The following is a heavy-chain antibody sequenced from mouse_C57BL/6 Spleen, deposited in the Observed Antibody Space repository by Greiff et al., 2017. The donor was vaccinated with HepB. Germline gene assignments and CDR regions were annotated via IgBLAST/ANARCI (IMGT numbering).Heavy chain of an antibody. CDR2: ISSGSSTI. V-gene: IGHV5-17*01. CDR1: GFTFSDYG. Sequence: EVKVVESGGGLVKPGGSLKLSCAASGFTFSDYGMHWVRQAPEKGLEWVAYISSGSSTIYYADTVKGRFTISRDNAKNTLFLQMTSLRSEDTAMYNCARDYSNYLAWFAYWGQGTLVTVSA. D-gene: IGHD2-5*01. CDR3: ARDYSNYLAWFAY. J-gene: IGHJ3*01.